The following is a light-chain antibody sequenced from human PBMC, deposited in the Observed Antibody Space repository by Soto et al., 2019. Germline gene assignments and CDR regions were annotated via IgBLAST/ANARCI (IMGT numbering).Light chain of an antibody. Sequence: EIILTQSPGTLSLSPGERATLSCRASQTIRTNYVAWYQQKPGQAPRVVIYGASNRATGIPDRFSGSGSGTDFTLTISGLEPEDFAVYYCQQYDNLPRTFGQGTKVEVK. V-gene: IGKV3-20*01. CDR2: GAS. CDR1: QTIRTNY. CDR3: QQYDNLPRT. J-gene: IGKJ1*01.